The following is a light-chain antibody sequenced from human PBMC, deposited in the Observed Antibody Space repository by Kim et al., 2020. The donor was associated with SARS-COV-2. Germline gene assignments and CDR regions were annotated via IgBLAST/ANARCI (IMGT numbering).Light chain of an antibody. Sequence: STLSASVGDRVIITCRASQSNSMGLAWYQQKPGKAPKLLISKASSLQSGVPSRFSGSGSGTQFTLTISSLQPDDFGTYYCQQYDNYFGQETKLEI. CDR1: QSNSMG. V-gene: IGKV1-5*03. CDR2: KAS. CDR3: QQYDNY. J-gene: IGKJ2*01.